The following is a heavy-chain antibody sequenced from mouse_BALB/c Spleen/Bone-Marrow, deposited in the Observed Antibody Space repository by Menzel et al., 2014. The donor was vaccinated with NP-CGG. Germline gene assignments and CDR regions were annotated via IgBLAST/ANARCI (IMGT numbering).Heavy chain of an antibody. CDR2: IHYSGST. V-gene: IGHV3-1*02. D-gene: IGHD2-14*01. CDR1: GYSITSGYS. Sequence: VQLQQSGPDLVKPSQSLSLTCTVTGYSITSGYSCHWIRQFPGNKLEWMGYIHYSGSTDYNPSLKSRISITRDTSKNQFFLQLNSVTTEDTATYYCAREDRYVAWFAYWGQGTLVTVSA. CDR3: AREDRYVAWFAY. J-gene: IGHJ3*01.